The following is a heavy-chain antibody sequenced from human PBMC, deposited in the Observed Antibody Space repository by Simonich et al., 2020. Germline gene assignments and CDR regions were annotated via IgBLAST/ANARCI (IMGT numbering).Heavy chain of an antibody. CDR3: ARHAGFAFDI. CDR2: IYYSGST. D-gene: IGHD6-13*01. J-gene: IGHJ3*02. Sequence: QLQLQESGPGLVKPSETLSLTCTVSGGSISSSSYYWGWIRQPPGKGLDGIGSIYYSGSTYYNPSLKSRVTISVDTSKNQFSLKLSSVTAADTAVYYCARHAGFAFDIWGQGTMVTVSS. V-gene: IGHV4-39*01. CDR1: GGSISSSSYY.